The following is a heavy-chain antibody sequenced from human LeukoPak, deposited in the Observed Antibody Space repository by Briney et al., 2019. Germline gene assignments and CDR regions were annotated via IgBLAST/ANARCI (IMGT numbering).Heavy chain of an antibody. CDR1: GFTFSNYA. V-gene: IGHV3-30*10. CDR3: ARDSTYFYDSGSSGPHYFNS. D-gene: IGHD3-10*01. Sequence: GGSLRLSCAASGFTFSNYAMHWVRQAPGGGPEWVAIISYDGSIRYYTDSVKGRFTISRDNSKNTLYLQMDSLRAEDTAVYYCARDSTYFYDSGSSGPHYFNSWGQGTLVTVSS. CDR2: ISYDGSIR. J-gene: IGHJ4*02.